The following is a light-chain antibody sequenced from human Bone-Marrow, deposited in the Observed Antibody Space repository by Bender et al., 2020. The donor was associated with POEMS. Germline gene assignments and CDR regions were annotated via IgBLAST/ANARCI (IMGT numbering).Light chain of an antibody. Sequence: QSALTQPASVSGTPGQRVTIPCSGSGSNIGGYPVNWYQQLPGTAPRLPIYTNNERPSGVPDRFSGSKSGTSASLAITGLQSDDEAIYFCVAWDASLNGWVFGGGTKLTVL. CDR1: GSNIGGYP. J-gene: IGLJ3*02. CDR2: TNN. CDR3: VAWDASLNGWV. V-gene: IGLV1-44*01.